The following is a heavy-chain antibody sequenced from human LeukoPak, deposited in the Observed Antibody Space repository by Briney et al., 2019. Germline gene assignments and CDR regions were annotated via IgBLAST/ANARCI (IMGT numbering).Heavy chain of an antibody. CDR3: ARGSVVPAARLGSDAFDI. J-gene: IGHJ3*02. Sequence: PGGSLRLSCAASGFTFSDYYMSWIRQAPGKGLEWVSYISSSSSYTNYADSVKGRFTISRDNAKNSLYLQMNSLRAEDTAVYYCARGSVVPAARLGSDAFDIWGQGTMATVSS. D-gene: IGHD2-2*01. CDR1: GFTFSDYY. V-gene: IGHV3-11*06. CDR2: ISSSSSYT.